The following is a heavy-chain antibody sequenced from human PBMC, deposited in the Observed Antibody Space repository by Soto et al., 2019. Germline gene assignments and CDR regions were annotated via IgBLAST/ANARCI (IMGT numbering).Heavy chain of an antibody. CDR1: GFTFSNYN. CDR2: LYDLDGS. V-gene: IGHV3-53*01. J-gene: IGHJ3*01. Sequence: GSLRLSCAASGFTFSNYNMNWVRQAPGEGLEWVSALYDLDGSFYAASVKGRFTTSSDSSKTTVYLQMNDLRPDDTAVYYCATWHEREHAYDVWGQGTTVTVS. D-gene: IGHD1-1*01. CDR3: ATWHEREHAYDV.